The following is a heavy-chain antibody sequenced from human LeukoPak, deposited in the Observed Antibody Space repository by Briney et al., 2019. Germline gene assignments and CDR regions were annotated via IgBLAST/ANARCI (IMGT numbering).Heavy chain of an antibody. CDR2: ISSSSSYI. CDR1: GFTFSSYS. Sequence: GGSLRLSCAASGFTFSSYSMNWVRQAPGKGLEWVSSISSSSSYIYYADSVKGRFTISRDNAKNSLYLQMNSLRAEDTAVYYCARGLYLGSPEPVPGLFDYWGQGTLVTVSS. J-gene: IGHJ4*02. CDR3: ARGLYLGSPEPVPGLFDY. D-gene: IGHD7-27*01. V-gene: IGHV3-21*01.